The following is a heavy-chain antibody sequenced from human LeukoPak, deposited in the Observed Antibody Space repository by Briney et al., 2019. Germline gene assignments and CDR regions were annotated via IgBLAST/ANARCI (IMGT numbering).Heavy chain of an antibody. CDR3: ARGMSSSWLLFDY. CDR1: GFTFSDYY. V-gene: IGHV3-11*06. D-gene: IGHD6-13*01. CDR2: ISSSSSYT. J-gene: IGHJ4*02. Sequence: GGSLRLSCAASGFTFSDYYMSWIRQAPGKGLEWVTYISSSSSYTNYADSVKGRLTISRDNAKNSLYLQMNSLRAEDTAVYYCARGMSSSWLLFDYWGQGTLVTVSS.